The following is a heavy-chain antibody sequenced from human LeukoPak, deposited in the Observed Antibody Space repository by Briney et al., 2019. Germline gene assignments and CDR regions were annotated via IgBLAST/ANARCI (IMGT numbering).Heavy chain of an antibody. CDR1: GYSISSGYY. CDR3: ARLAADSPYYYYYMDV. J-gene: IGHJ6*03. V-gene: IGHV4-38-2*01. Sequence: SETLSLTCAVSGYSISSGYYWGWIRQPPGKGLEWIGSIYHSGSTYYNPSLKSRVTKSVHPSKTQFSLKLSSVTAADTAVYYCARLAADSPYYYYYMDVWGKGTTVTVSS. D-gene: IGHD2-15*01. CDR2: IYHSGST.